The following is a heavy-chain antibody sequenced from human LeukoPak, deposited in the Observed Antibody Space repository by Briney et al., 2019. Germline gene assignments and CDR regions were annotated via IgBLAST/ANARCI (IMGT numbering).Heavy chain of an antibody. Sequence: SETLSLTCTVSGGSISSYYWSWIRQPPGKGLEWIGYIYYSGSTNYNPSLKSRVTISVDTSRNQFSLKLSSVTAADTAVYYCATNVDTVMADLDYWGQGTLVTVSS. CDR3: ATNVDTVMADLDY. CDR1: GGSISSYY. D-gene: IGHD5-18*01. CDR2: IYYSGST. J-gene: IGHJ4*02. V-gene: IGHV4-59*08.